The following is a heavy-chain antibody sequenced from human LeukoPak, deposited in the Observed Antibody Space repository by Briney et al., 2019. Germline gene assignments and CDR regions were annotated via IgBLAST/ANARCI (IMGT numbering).Heavy chain of an antibody. CDR3: ARSYRGRRFDY. D-gene: IGHD2-21*01. J-gene: IGHJ4*02. CDR2: INPSSGGT. Sequence: ASVKVSCKASGYTFTGYYVHWVRQAPGQGLEWMGWINPSSGGTNYAQKFQGRVTMTRDTSISTAYLELSRLRSDDTAVYYCARSYRGRRFDYWGQGALVTVSS. V-gene: IGHV1-2*02. CDR1: GYTFTGYY.